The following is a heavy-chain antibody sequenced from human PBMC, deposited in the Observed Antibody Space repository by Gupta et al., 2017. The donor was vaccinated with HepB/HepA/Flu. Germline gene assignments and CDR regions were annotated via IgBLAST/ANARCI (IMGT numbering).Heavy chain of an antibody. J-gene: IGHJ4*02. CDR3: AKGFSSGWYGIDY. CDR2: FVDSTSSI. D-gene: IGHD6-19*01. CDR1: GFSFSSYA. Sequence: EVQLLESGGGLVQPGGSLRLSCAASGFSFSSYAMSWVRQAPGKGLEWVSTFVDSTSSIHYADSVKGRCTISRDSSRDTLYLQMNSLRAEDTAVYYCAKGFSSGWYGIDYWGQGTLVTVSS. V-gene: IGHV3-23*01.